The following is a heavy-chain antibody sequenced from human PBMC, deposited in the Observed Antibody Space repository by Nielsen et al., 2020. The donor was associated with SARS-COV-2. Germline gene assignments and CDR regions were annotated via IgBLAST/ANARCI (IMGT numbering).Heavy chain of an antibody. V-gene: IGHV1-2*02. CDR2: FNPGSGGT. D-gene: IGHD6-19*01. CDR1: GYTFTAYY. Sequence: ASVKVSCKASGYTFTAYYIHWVRQAPGQGLEWMGWFNPGSGGTKYAQKFQGRVTTTRDMSVNTAYMELSGLTSGDTAVYYCARGAQQWLADYWGQGTLVTVS. J-gene: IGHJ4*02. CDR3: ARGAQQWLADY.